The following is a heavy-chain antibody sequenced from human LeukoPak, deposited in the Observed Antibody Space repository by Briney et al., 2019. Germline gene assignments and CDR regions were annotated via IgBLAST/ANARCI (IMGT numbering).Heavy chain of an antibody. J-gene: IGHJ5*02. V-gene: IGHV3-7*03. Sequence: PGGSLRLSCAPPGFTFTNHWMSWVRQAPGRGREWVANIKEDGSEKYYVESVKARFTVSRDNVKNPLFLQMNSLRVDDTAVYYCAKSGSSVFWSWGQGTLVTVSS. CDR2: IKEDGSEK. CDR1: GFTFTNHW. CDR3: AKSGSSVFWS. D-gene: IGHD3-3*02.